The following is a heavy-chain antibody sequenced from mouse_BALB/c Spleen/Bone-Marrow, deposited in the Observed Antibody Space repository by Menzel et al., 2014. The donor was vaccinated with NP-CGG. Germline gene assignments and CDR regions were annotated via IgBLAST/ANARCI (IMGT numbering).Heavy chain of an antibody. J-gene: IGHJ3*01. Sequence: QVTLKESGPELVKSGALVKISCKASDYTFTNFDISWVQQRPGQGLEWIGWIYPGDGTTKYTEKFKGKASLTTDKSSSTAYMQLNSLTSDNSAVYFCARRGYFGNAFAYWGQGTLVSVSA. V-gene: IGHV1S56*01. D-gene: IGHD2-1*01. CDR1: DYTFTNFD. CDR2: IYPGDGTT. CDR3: ARRGYFGNAFAY.